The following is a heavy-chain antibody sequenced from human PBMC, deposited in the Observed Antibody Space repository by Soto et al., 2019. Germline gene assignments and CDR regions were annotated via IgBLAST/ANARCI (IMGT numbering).Heavy chain of an antibody. CDR1: GFSISSGGYS. V-gene: IGHV4-30-2*01. CDR3: ARTPMY. Sequence: SETLSLTCAVSGFSISSGGYSWSWIRQPPGKGLEWIGYIYHSGSTYYNPSLKSRVTISVDRSKNQFSLKLSSVTAADTAVYYCARTPMYWGQGTLVTVSS. J-gene: IGHJ4*02. CDR2: IYHSGST.